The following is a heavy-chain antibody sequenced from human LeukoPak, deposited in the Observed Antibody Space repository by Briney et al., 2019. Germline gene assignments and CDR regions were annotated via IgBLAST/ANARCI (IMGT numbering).Heavy chain of an antibody. CDR3: ARDRSTVTGPCTGDNCYAELG. Sequence: GGSLRLSCGASGFSFKDTGMHWVRQAPGKGPEWLTIIWFDGSTKYYADSVKGRFTVSRDNSQNILYLQMNDLRAEDTAVYYCARDRSTVTGPCTGDNCYAELGRGQRTQVIVS. CDR2: IWFDGSTK. CDR1: GFSFKDTG. V-gene: IGHV3-33*01. J-gene: IGHJ4*02. D-gene: IGHD2-15*01.